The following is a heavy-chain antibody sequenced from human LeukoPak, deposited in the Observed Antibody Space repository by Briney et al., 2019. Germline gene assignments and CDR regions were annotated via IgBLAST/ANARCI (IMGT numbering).Heavy chain of an antibody. D-gene: IGHD6-19*01. CDR1: GFTFSSYS. CDR3: ARDVAGGQKWLVQYLDY. CDR2: ISSSSSYI. Sequence: KSGGSLRLSCAASGFTFSSYSMNWVRQAPGKGLEWVSSISSSSSYIYYADSVKGRFTISRDNAKNSVYLQMNSLRAGDTAVYYCARDVAGGQKWLVQYLDYWGQGTLVSVSS. J-gene: IGHJ4*02. V-gene: IGHV3-21*01.